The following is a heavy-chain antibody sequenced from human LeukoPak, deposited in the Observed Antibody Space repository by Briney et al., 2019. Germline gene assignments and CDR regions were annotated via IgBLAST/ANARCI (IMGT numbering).Heavy chain of an antibody. CDR1: GGSISSNGYY. Sequence: SETLSLTCSVSGGSISSNGYYWGWIRQPPGKGLEWIGSIYYSGSTFDNPSLKSRVTISMDKSRNQFSLKLSSVTAADTAVYYCASNQWPSWYFDLWGRGTLVTVSA. CDR2: IYYSGST. V-gene: IGHV4-39*07. J-gene: IGHJ2*01. CDR3: ASNQWPSWYFDL. D-gene: IGHD6-19*01.